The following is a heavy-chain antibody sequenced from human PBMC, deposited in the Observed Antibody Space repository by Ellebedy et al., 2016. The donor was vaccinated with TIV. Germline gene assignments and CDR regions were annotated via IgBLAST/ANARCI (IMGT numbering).Heavy chain of an antibody. J-gene: IGHJ6*02. V-gene: IGHV5-10-1*01. CDR1: GYSFTSYW. D-gene: IGHD3-10*01. Sequence: GESLKISCKGSGYSFTSYWISWVRQMPGNGLEWMGRIDPSDSYTNYSPSFQGHVTISADKSISTAYLQWSSLKASDTAMYYCARRGRFGELYYYGMDVWGQGTTVTVSS. CDR2: IDPSDSYT. CDR3: ARRGRFGELYYYGMDV.